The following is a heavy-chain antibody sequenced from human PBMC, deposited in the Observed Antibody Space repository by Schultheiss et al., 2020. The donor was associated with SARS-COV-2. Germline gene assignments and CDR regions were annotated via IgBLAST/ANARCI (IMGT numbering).Heavy chain of an antibody. J-gene: IGHJ5*02. V-gene: IGHV3-48*02. CDR1: GFTFSSYS. CDR3: ARDRVSSGRPDWFDP. CDR2: ISSSSSTI. D-gene: IGHD6-19*01. Sequence: GGSLRLSCAAFGFTFSSYSMNWVRQAPGKGLEWVSYISSSSSTIYYADSVKGRFTISRDNAKNSLYLQMNSLRDEDTAVYYCARDRVSSGRPDWFDPWGQGTLVTVSS.